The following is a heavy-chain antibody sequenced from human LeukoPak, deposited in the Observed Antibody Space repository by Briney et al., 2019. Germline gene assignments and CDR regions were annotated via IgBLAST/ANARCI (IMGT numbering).Heavy chain of an antibody. Sequence: PSETLSLTCTVSGYSISSGYYWGWIRQPPGKGLEWIGSIYYSGSTYYNPSLKSRVTISVDTSKNQFSLKLSSVTAADTAVYYCARYYYDSSGYSFDYWGQGTLVTVSS. CDR1: GYSISSGYY. CDR2: IYYSGST. J-gene: IGHJ4*02. CDR3: ARYYYDSSGYSFDY. V-gene: IGHV4-38-2*02. D-gene: IGHD3-22*01.